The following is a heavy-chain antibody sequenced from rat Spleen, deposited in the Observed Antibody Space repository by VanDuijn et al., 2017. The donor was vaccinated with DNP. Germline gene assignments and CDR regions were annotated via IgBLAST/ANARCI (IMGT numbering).Heavy chain of an antibody. CDR3: TSNPHIRTTAPFDY. J-gene: IGHJ2*01. CDR2: LIYYGSNT. CDR1: GFTFSDYA. D-gene: IGHD1-10*01. V-gene: IGHV5-17*01. Sequence: EVQLVESGGGLVQPGRSLKLSCAASGFTFSDYAMAWVRQAPKKGLEWVATLIYYGSNTYYRDSVKGRFNISRDNAKRTLYLQMNSLRSEDTATYYCTSNPHIRTTAPFDYWGQGVMVTVSS.